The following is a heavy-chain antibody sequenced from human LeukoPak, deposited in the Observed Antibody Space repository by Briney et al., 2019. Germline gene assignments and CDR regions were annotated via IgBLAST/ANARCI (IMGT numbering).Heavy chain of an antibody. J-gene: IGHJ4*02. CDR2: IIPIFGIA. CDR3: ARGPSDSFDY. Sequence: SVKVSCKASGGTFSSYAISWVRQAPGQGLEWMGRIIPIFGIANYAQKFQGRVTITADKSTSTAYMELSSLRSEDTAVYYCARGPSDSFDYWGQGTLVTVSS. CDR1: GGTFSSYA. V-gene: IGHV1-69*04.